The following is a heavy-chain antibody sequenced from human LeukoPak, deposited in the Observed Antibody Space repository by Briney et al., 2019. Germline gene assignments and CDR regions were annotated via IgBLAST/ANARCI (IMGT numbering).Heavy chain of an antibody. D-gene: IGHD3-9*01. V-gene: IGHV1-18*01. CDR2: ISPYNVNT. CDR1: GYTFTSYG. CDR3: ARDLRYFDWLQDDYYMDV. Sequence: ASVKVSCKASGYTFTSYGISWVRQAPGQGLVWMGWISPYNVNTNNAQQFQGRVTMTTDTSTSTAYMELRSLRPDDTAVYYCARDLRYFDWLQDDYYMDVWGKGTTVTISS. J-gene: IGHJ6*03.